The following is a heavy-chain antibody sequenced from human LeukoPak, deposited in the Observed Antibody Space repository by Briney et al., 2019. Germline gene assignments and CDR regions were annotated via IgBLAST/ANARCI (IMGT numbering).Heavy chain of an antibody. J-gene: IGHJ5*02. CDR1: GDSISYYY. V-gene: IGHV4-4*07. CDR3: ARVHNSGPGYCSGTSCYRLGGWFDT. CDR2: IYSNGCT. D-gene: IGHD2-2*02. Sequence: SVTLSLTCSVSGDSISYYYWTWIRQPAGKGLEWIGRIYSNGCTNYNPSLNSRVTMSIDTAKNQFSLNLSSVTAADTAIYYCARVHNSGPGYCSGTSCYRLGGWFDTWGQGTLVTVSS.